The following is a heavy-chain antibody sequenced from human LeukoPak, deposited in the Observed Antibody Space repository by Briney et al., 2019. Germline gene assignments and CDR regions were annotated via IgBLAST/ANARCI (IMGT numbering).Heavy chain of an antibody. V-gene: IGHV4-38-2*02. D-gene: IGHD1-1*01. Sequence: PSETLSLTCQVLYSSVSRGYYWGWIRQPPGKGLEWIGSIYHSGSTYHNPSLKSRVTISVDTSKNRFSLKLSSVTAADTAVYYCARDTRPKNWNASPVTWFDPWGQGTLVTVSS. CDR2: IYHSGST. CDR1: YSSVSRGYY. CDR3: ARDTRPKNWNASPVTWFDP. J-gene: IGHJ5*02.